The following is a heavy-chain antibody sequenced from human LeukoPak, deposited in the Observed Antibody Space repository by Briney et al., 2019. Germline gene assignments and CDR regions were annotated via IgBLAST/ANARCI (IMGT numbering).Heavy chain of an antibody. D-gene: IGHD3-22*01. CDR3: ARRDEHYYYDRSGYLQH. CDR2: IIPIFGTA. CDR1: GGTFSSYA. V-gene: IGHV1-69*13. Sequence: SVKVSCKASGGTFSSYAISWVRQAPGQGLEWMGGIIPIFGTANYAQKFQGRVTITADESTSTAYMELSSLRSEDTAVYYCARRDEHYYYDRSGYLQHWGQGTLVTVSS. J-gene: IGHJ1*01.